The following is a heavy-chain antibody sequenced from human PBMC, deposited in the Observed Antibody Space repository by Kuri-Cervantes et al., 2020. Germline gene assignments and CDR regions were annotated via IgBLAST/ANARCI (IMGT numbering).Heavy chain of an antibody. Sequence: SETVSLTCTVSGGSISSYYWSWIRQPPGKGLEWIGYIYYSGSTNYNPSLKSRVTISVDTSKNQFSLKLSSVTAADTAVYYCARASDYYDSSSYSYYYYYMDVWGKGTTVIVSS. CDR3: ARASDYYDSSSYSYYYYYMDV. CDR1: GGSISSYY. V-gene: IGHV4-59*01. CDR2: IYYSGST. J-gene: IGHJ6*03. D-gene: IGHD3-22*01.